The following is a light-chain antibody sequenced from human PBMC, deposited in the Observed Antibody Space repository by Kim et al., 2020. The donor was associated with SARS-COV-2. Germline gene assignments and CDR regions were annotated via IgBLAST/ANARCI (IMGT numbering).Light chain of an antibody. V-gene: IGLV2-14*03. CDR2: DVS. CDR3: SSYTSSSTPV. CDR1: SSDVGGYNY. J-gene: IGLJ1*01. Sequence: GQSITISCTGTSSDVGGYNYVSWYQQHPGKAPKLMIYDVSKRPTVVSNRFSGSKSGNTASLTISGLQAEDEADYFCSSYTSSSTPVFGTGTKVTVL.